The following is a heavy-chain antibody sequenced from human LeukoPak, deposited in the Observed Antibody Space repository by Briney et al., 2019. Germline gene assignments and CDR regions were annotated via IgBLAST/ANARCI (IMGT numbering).Heavy chain of an antibody. Sequence: ASVKVSCKASGGTFSSYAISWVRQAPGQGLEWMGGIIPIFGTANYAQKFQGRVTMTTDTSTSTAYMELRSLRSDDTAVYYCARDDGSGSYNYYYMDVWGKGTTVTVSS. D-gene: IGHD3-10*01. V-gene: IGHV1-69*05. CDR1: GGTFSSYA. CDR3: ARDDGSGSYNYYYMDV. CDR2: IIPIFGTA. J-gene: IGHJ6*03.